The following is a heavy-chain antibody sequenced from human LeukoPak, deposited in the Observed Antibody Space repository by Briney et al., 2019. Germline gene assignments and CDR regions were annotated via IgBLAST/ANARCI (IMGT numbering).Heavy chain of an antibody. D-gene: IGHD5-18*01. CDR3: AKVGGYSYGYFDY. J-gene: IGHJ4*02. CDR1: GNYW. Sequence: GGSLRLSCAASGNYWMHWVRQAPGKGLEWVSGISWNSGNIDYADSVEGRFTISRDNAKNSLYLQMNSLRAEDTALYYCAKVGGYSYGYFDYWGQGTLVTVSS. V-gene: IGHV3-9*01. CDR2: ISWNSGNI.